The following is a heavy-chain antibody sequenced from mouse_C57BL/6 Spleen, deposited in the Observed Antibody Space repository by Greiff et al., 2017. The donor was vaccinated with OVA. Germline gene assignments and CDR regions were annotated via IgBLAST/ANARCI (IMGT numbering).Heavy chain of an antibody. CDR2: INPNNGGT. V-gene: IGHV1-18*01. CDR3: ARRGYGSTFDY. Sequence: VQLQQSGPELVKPGASVKIPCKASGYTFTDYNMDWVKQSHGKSLEWIGDINPNNGGTIYNQKFKGKATLTVDKSSSTAYMELRSLTSEDTAVYYCARRGYGSTFDYWGQGTTLTVSS. D-gene: IGHD1-1*01. CDR1: GYTFTDYN. J-gene: IGHJ2*01.